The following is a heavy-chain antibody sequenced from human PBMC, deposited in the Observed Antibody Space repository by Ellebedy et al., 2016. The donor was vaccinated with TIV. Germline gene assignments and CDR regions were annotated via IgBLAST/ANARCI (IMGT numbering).Heavy chain of an antibody. Sequence: GESLKISCAASGFTVSNNYMSWVRQAPGKGLEWVSVIYSGGNTFYAKSVKGRFTISRDSSQNTLYLQMDSLRAEDMAVYYCASSPSKGYWGQGTLVTVSS. V-gene: IGHV3-53*01. CDR2: IYSGGNT. CDR1: GFTVSNNY. CDR3: ASSPSKGY. J-gene: IGHJ4*02.